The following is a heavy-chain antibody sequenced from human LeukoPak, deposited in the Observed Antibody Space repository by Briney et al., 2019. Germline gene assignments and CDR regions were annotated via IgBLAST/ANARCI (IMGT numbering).Heavy chain of an antibody. CDR1: GGSISSYY. CDR2: IYSSGST. V-gene: IGHV4-4*07. D-gene: IGHD3-22*01. CDR3: ARSKAYYDSSGYANDC. J-gene: IGHJ4*02. Sequence: SETLSLTCTVSGGSISSYYWSGIRQPAGKGLEWIGRIYSSGSTNYDPSLKSRVTMSVDTSKNQFSLKLSSVTAADTAVYYCARSKAYYDSSGYANDCWGQGTLVTVSS.